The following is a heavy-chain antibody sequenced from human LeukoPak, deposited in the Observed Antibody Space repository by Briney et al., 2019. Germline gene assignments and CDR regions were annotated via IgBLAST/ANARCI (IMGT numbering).Heavy chain of an antibody. J-gene: IGHJ5*02. V-gene: IGHV4-39*07. CDR1: GGSISSSSYY. CDR3: ARTRIAAAGRNWFDP. CDR2: IYYSGST. D-gene: IGHD6-13*01. Sequence: SETLSLTCTVSGGSISSSSYYWGWIRQPPGKGLEWIGSIYYSGSTYYNPSLKSRVTISVDTSKNQFSLKLSSVTAADTAVYYCARTRIAAAGRNWFDPWGQGTLVTVSS.